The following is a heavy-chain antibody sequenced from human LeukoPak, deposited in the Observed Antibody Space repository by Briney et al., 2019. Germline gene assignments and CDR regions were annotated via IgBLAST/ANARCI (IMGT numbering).Heavy chain of an antibody. Sequence: GGSLRLSCAASGFTFSHYGMHWVRQAPGKGLEWVAFIRYDGSNKSYADSVKGRFTISRDNSKNTLYLQMNSLRAEDTAVYYCARGGSYLSAFDIWGQGTMVTVSS. CDR3: ARGGSYLSAFDI. CDR1: GFTFSHYG. J-gene: IGHJ3*02. D-gene: IGHD1-26*01. CDR2: IRYDGSNK. V-gene: IGHV3-30*02.